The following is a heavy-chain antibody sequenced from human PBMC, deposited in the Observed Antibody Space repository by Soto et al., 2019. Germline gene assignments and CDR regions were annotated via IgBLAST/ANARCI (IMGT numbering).Heavy chain of an antibody. Sequence: QVQLVQSGAEVKKPGASVKASCKASSYTFTSYAISWVRQAPGQGLEWMGWISAYNGKTNYAQKHQGRVTMTTYTSTSTAYMELRSLRSDDTDVFYCAREVAAGTLDYWGQGPLVTVSS. CDR3: AREVAAGTLDY. V-gene: IGHV1-18*01. J-gene: IGHJ4*02. CDR1: SYTFTSYA. D-gene: IGHD6-13*01. CDR2: ISAYNGKT.